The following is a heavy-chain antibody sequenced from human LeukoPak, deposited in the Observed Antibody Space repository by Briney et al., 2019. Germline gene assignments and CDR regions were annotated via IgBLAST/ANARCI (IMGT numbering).Heavy chain of an antibody. J-gene: IGHJ4*02. CDR2: IYYSGST. CDR3: ARVGWYGGLTEFDY. Sequence: SETLPLTCTVSGGSVSSGSYYWSWIRQPPGKGLEWIGYIYYSGSTNYNPSLKSRVTISGDTSKNQFSLKLSSVTAADTAVYYCARVGWYGGLTEFDYWGQGTLVTVSS. V-gene: IGHV4-61*01. CDR1: GGSVSSGSYY. D-gene: IGHD3-10*01.